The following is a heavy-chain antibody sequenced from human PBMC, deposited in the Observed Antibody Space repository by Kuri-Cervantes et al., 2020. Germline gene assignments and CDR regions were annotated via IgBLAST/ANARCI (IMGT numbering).Heavy chain of an antibody. CDR3: AKRSVRFLEWLSAEFDY. CDR1: GFTFSSYA. V-gene: IGHV3-23*03. CDR2: IYSGGST. J-gene: IGHJ4*02. Sequence: GGSLRLSCAASGFTFSSYAMSWVRQAPGKGLEWVSFIYSGGSTYYADSVKGRFTISRDNSKNTLYLQMNSLRAEDTAVYYCAKRSVRFLEWLSAEFDYWGQGTLVTVSS. D-gene: IGHD3-3*01.